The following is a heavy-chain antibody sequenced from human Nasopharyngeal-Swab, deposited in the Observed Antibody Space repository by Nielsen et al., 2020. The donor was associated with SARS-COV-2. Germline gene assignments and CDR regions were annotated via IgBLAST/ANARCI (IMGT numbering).Heavy chain of an antibody. CDR2: IIPIFGTP. CDR1: GGTFSSYA. V-gene: IGHV1-69*06. J-gene: IGHJ3*02. Sequence: SVKVSCKASGGTFSSYAISWVRQAPGQGLEWMGGIIPIFGTPNYAQKFQGRVTITADKSTSTAYMELSSLRSEDTAVYYCARDRGYGDYRLGAFDIWGQGTMVTVSS. D-gene: IGHD4-17*01. CDR3: ARDRGYGDYRLGAFDI.